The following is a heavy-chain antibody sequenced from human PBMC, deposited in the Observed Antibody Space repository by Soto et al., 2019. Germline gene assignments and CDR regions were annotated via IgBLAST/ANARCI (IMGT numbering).Heavy chain of an antibody. D-gene: IGHD3-3*01. Sequence: PGGSLRLSCTASGFTFGDYAMSWFRQAPGKGLEWVGFIRSKAYGGTTEYAASVKGRFTISRDDSKSITYLQMNSLKTEDTAVYYCTRDTPHYYDFWSGYQYYYGMDVWGQGTTVTVSS. CDR1: GFTFGDYA. V-gene: IGHV3-49*03. CDR3: TRDTPHYYDFWSGYQYYYGMDV. CDR2: IRSKAYGGTT. J-gene: IGHJ6*02.